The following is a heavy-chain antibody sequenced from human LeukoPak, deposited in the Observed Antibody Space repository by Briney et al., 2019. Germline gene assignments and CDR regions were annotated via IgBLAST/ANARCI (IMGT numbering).Heavy chain of an antibody. CDR3: ARGTGYSVFDY. J-gene: IGHJ4*02. Sequence: GGSLRLSCAASGITFSNYWMSWVRQAPGKGLVWVSRVNTAGNSATYADSVKGRFTVSRDNAKNTLFLQMSSLRVEDTAVYYCARGTGYSVFDYWGQGTPVTVAS. V-gene: IGHV3-74*01. D-gene: IGHD3/OR15-3a*01. CDR2: VNTAGNSA. CDR1: GITFSNYW.